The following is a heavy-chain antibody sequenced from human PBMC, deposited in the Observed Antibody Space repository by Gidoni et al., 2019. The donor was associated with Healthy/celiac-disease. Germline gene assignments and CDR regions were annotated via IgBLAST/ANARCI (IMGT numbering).Heavy chain of an antibody. V-gene: IGHV3-30*03. Sequence: QVQLVESGGGVVQPGRSLRLSCAASGFTFSSYGMHWVRQAPGKGLEWVAVISYDGSNKYYADSVKGRFTISRDNSKNTLYLQMNSLRAEDTAVYYCATKEGYYYYYGMDVWGQGTTVTVSS. CDR2: ISYDGSNK. J-gene: IGHJ6*02. CDR3: ATKEGYYYYYGMDV. CDR1: GFTFSSYG.